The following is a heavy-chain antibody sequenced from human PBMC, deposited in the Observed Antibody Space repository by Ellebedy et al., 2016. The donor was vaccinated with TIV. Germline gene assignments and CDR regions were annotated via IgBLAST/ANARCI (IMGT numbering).Heavy chain of an antibody. CDR2: IWYDGSNK. Sequence: GGSLRLXXAASGFTFSSYGMHWVRQAPGKGLEWVAVIWYDGSNKYYADSVKGRFTISRDNSKNTLYLQMNSLRAEDTAVYYCARVPAGELHFDYWGQGTLVTVSS. CDR3: ARVPAGELHFDY. D-gene: IGHD1-14*01. CDR1: GFTFSSYG. V-gene: IGHV3-33*01. J-gene: IGHJ4*02.